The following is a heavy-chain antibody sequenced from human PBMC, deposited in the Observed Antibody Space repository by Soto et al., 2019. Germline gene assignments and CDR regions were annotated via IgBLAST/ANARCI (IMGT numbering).Heavy chain of an antibody. J-gene: IGHJ4*02. V-gene: IGHV3-74*01. CDR3: TKDLGCVSSN. CDR1: GYTFSNYW. CDR2: IDNDGRTT. D-gene: IGHD3-16*01. Sequence: EVQLVESGGGLVQPGGSLRLSCAASGYTFSNYWMHWVRQAPGMGLVWVSRIDNDGRTTNYADSVMGRFTISRDNAKVTLYLQMDSLITENTAVYYCTKDLGCVSSNWGPGTLVTVSS.